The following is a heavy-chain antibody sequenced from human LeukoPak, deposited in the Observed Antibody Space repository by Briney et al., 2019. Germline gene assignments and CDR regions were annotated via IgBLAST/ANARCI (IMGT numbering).Heavy chain of an antibody. V-gene: IGHV3-33*01. D-gene: IGHD3-22*01. Sequence: GSLRLSCAASGFTFSSYGMHWVRQAPGKGLEWVAVIWYDGSNKYYADSVKGRFTISRDNAKNSLYLQMNSLRAEGTAVYYCARDFYDSSGYYLYYYYGMDVWGQGTTVTVSS. J-gene: IGHJ6*02. CDR3: ARDFYDSSGYYLYYYYGMDV. CDR1: GFTFSSYG. CDR2: IWYDGSNK.